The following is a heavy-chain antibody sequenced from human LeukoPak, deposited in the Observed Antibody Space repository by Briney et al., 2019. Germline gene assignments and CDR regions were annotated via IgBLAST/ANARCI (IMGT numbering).Heavy chain of an antibody. J-gene: IGHJ1*01. CDR2: ISTTGSTI. CDR3: AREAVGEYFQH. D-gene: IGHD1-26*01. V-gene: IGHV3-11*04. CDR1: GFTFSDYY. Sequence: GGSLRLSCAASGFTFSDYYFSWIRQAPGKGLEWVSYISTTGSTIYSADSVKGRFTISRDNAKNSLYLQMNSLRAEDTAVYYCAREAVGEYFQHWGQGTLVTVSS.